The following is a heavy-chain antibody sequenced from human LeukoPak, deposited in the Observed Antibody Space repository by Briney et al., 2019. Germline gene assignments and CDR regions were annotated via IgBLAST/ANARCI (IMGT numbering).Heavy chain of an antibody. J-gene: IGHJ4*02. V-gene: IGHV3-30*04. Sequence: GGSLRLSCAASGFTFSSYAMHWVRQAPGKGLEWVAVISYDGSNKYYADSVKGRFTISRDNSKNTLYLQMNSLRAEDTAIYYCVRDHNWAFDYWGQGTLVTVSS. CDR3: VRDHNWAFDY. CDR1: GFTFSSYA. D-gene: IGHD1-20*01. CDR2: ISYDGSNK.